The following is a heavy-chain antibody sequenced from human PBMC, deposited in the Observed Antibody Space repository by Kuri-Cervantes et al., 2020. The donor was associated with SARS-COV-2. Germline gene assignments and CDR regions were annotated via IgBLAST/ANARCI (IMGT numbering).Heavy chain of an antibody. CDR1: GFTFSSYA. V-gene: IGHV3-23*01. Sequence: GGSLRLSCAASGFTFSSYAMSWVRQAPGKGLEWVSAISGSGGSTYYADSVKGRFTISRDNAKNSLYLQMNSLRAEDTAVYYCARMMQGGNWFDPWGQGTLVTVSS. J-gene: IGHJ5*02. D-gene: IGHD3-16*01. CDR2: ISGSGGST. CDR3: ARMMQGGNWFDP.